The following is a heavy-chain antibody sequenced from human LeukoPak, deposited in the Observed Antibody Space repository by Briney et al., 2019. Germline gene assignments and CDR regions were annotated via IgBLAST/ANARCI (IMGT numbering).Heavy chain of an antibody. CDR1: GGSISTHY. Sequence: SETLSLTCTVSGGSISTHYWSWIRQPPGKGLEWIGYVFDSERTKDNPSLKSRATLSADTSKNQFSLRLTSVTAADSAVYYCATIRRGSSYGYFGFWGQGGLVTVSS. CDR3: ATIRRGSSYGYFGF. J-gene: IGHJ4*02. V-gene: IGHV4-59*11. CDR2: VFDSERT. D-gene: IGHD5-18*01.